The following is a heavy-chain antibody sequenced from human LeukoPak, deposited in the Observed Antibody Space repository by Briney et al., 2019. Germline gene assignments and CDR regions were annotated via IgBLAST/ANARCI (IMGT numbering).Heavy chain of an antibody. CDR3: ARHPYYYDSSGGAFDI. CDR1: DGSISSTTYY. J-gene: IGHJ3*02. V-gene: IGHV4-39*01. Sequence: ASETLSLTCTVSDGSISSTTYYWGWIRQPPGKGLEWIGSITSGAYTYYNPSLKSRVTISVDTSKNQFSLKLSSVTAADTAVYYCARHPYYYDSSGGAFDIWGQGTMVTVSS. CDR2: ITSGAYT. D-gene: IGHD3-22*01.